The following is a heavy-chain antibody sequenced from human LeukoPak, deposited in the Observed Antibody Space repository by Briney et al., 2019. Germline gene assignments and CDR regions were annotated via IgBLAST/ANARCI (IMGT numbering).Heavy chain of an antibody. D-gene: IGHD3-10*01. J-gene: IGHJ4*02. CDR1: GDAISRGDYY. Sequence: SETLSLTCTLSGDAISRGDYYGSWVRQPAGKGLEWIGRISSSGSTNYHPSLKSRVTISVDTSKNQFSLKLSSVTAADTALYYCARGLWFGDENPPYFDYWGQGTLVTVSS. CDR3: ARGLWFGDENPPYFDY. V-gene: IGHV4-61*02. CDR2: ISSSGST.